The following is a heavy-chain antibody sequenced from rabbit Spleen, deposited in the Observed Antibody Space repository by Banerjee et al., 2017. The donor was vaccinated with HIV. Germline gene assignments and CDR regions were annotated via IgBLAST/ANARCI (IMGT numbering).Heavy chain of an antibody. CDR3: ARDPSSSSGIYFDV. CDR2: IDTGSSGFT. Sequence: QEQLVESGGGLVQPGGSLKLSCKASGFDFSSYGVSWVRQGPGKGLEWLACIDTGSSGFTYFATWAKGRFTISKTSSTTVTLQMTSLTVADTATYFCARDPSSSSGIYFDVWGPGTLVTVS. J-gene: IGHJ6*01. CDR1: GFDFSSYG. D-gene: IGHD1-1*01. V-gene: IGHV1S45*01.